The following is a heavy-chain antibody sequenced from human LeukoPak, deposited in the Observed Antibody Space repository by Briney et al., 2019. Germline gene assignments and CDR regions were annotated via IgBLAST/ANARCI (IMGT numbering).Heavy chain of an antibody. CDR2: IHNSGTT. D-gene: IGHD3-10*01. Sequence: SETLSLTCAVSGVPFSGYFWSWIRQSSGKGLEWIGEIHNSGTTNYNPSLNSRVTISEDTSKNQFYLNLSSVTAADTAVYYCARRYYYHLGSFPFDFWGQGTLVTVSS. CDR3: ARRYYYHLGSFPFDF. J-gene: IGHJ4*02. V-gene: IGHV4-34*01. CDR1: GVPFSGYF.